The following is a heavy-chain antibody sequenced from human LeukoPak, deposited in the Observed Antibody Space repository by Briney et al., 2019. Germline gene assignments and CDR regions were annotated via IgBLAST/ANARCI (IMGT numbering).Heavy chain of an antibody. CDR1: GHTFTSYY. CDR2: INPSGGST. V-gene: IGHV1-46*01. CDR3: ARDRIAVAVDY. D-gene: IGHD6-19*01. J-gene: IGHJ4*02. Sequence: EASVKVSCKASGHTFTSYYMHWVRQAPGQGLEWMGIINPSGGSTSYAQKFQGRVTMTRDTSTSTVYMELSSLRSEDTAVYYCARDRIAVAVDYWGQGTLVTVSS.